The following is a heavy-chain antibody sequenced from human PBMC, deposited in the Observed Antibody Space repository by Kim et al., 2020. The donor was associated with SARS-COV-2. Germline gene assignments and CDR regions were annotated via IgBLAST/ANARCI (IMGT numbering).Heavy chain of an antibody. CDR3: STGGVGS. CDR1: GFTFSTSN. V-gene: IGHV3-48*01. D-gene: IGHD3-10*01. CDR2: ISTSSGTL. Sequence: GGSLRLSCAASGFTFSTSNMNWVRRAQGKGLEWVSYISTSSGTLYYVDSVKCRFIVSRDNAKHSLYLQMNSLRAEDTAVDPCSTGGVGSWGQGNLVTVS. J-gene: IGHJ5*01.